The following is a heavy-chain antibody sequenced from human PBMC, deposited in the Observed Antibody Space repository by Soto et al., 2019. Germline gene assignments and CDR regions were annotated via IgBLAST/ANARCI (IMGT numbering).Heavy chain of an antibody. CDR1: GFTVSSNY. CDR3: AGASYGSGSGGA. CDR2: IYNGGGT. D-gene: IGHD3-10*01. J-gene: IGHJ5*02. Sequence: EVQLVEAGGGLVQPGGSLRLSCAASGFTVSSNYMCWVRQAPGKGLEWVSVIYNGGGTYYADSVKGRFTISRHNSKNTLYLQMNRLSPGSTAVYYLAGASYGSGSGGAWGQGTLVTVSS. V-gene: IGHV3-53*04.